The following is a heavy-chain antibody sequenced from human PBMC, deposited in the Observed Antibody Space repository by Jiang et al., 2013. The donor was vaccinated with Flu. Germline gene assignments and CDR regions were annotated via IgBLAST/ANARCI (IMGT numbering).Heavy chain of an antibody. CDR2: ISYDGSNK. CDR3: AKGSVEMATITWVDY. V-gene: IGHV3-30*18. CDR1: GFTFSSYG. J-gene: IGHJ4*02. D-gene: IGHD5-24*01. Sequence: VQLVESGGGVVQPGRSLRLSCAASGFTFSSYGMHWVRQAPGKGLEWVAVISYDGSNKYYADSVKGRFTISRDNSKNTLYLQMNSLRAEDTAVYYCAKGSVEMATITWVDYWGQG.